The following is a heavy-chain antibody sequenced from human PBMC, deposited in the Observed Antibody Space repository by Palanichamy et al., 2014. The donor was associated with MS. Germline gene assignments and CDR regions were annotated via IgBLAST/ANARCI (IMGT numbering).Heavy chain of an antibody. CDR2: INHSGST. CDR1: GGSFSGYY. J-gene: IGHJ6*03. V-gene: IGHV4-34*01. CDR3: ARAVGGMDYDILTGYYTGWYYYMDV. D-gene: IGHD3-9*01. Sequence: QVQLQQWGAGLLKPSETLSLTCAVYGGSFSGYYWSWIRQPPGKGLEWIGEINHSGSTNYNPSPKSRVTISVDTSKNQFSLKLSSVTAADTAVYYCARAVGGMDYDILTGYYTGWYYYMDVWGKGTTVTVSS.